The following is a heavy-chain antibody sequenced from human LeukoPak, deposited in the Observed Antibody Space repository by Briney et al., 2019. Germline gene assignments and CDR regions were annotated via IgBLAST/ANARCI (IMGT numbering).Heavy chain of an antibody. J-gene: IGHJ4*02. D-gene: IGHD6-6*01. CDR3: ARGGSSSGRIDY. V-gene: IGHV4-39*07. CDR2: IYYTGTI. Sequence: SETLSLTCTVSGGSISSSSYYWGWIRQSPGKGLEWIGSIYYTGTIYYNPSLKSRLTISVDTSKNQFSLKLSSVTAADTAVYYCARGGSSSGRIDYWGQGTLVTVSS. CDR1: GGSISSSSYY.